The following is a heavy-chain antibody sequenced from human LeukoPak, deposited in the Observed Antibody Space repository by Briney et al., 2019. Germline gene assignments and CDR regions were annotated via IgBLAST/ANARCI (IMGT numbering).Heavy chain of an antibody. J-gene: IGHJ4*02. Sequence: ASVKVSCKVSGYTLTELSMHWERQAPGKGLEWMGGFDPEDGETIYAQKFQGRVTMTEDTSTDTAYMELSSLRSEDTAVYYCATDYDYYGSGSYRNYWGQGTLVTVSS. D-gene: IGHD3-10*01. V-gene: IGHV1-24*01. CDR2: FDPEDGET. CDR1: GYTLTELS. CDR3: ATDYDYYGSGSYRNY.